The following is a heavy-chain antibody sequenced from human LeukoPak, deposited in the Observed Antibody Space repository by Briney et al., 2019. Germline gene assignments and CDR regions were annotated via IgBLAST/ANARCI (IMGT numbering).Heavy chain of an antibody. J-gene: IGHJ4*02. V-gene: IGHV1-24*01. Sequence: PPASVKVSCKVSGYTLTELSMHWVRQAPGKGLEWMGGFDPEDGETIYAQKFQGRVTMTEDTSTDTAYMELSSLRSEDTAVYYCARGTYYYDSSGYYPLYFDYWGQGTLVTVSS. CDR2: FDPEDGET. CDR3: ARGTYYYDSSGYYPLYFDY. CDR1: GYTLTELS. D-gene: IGHD3-22*01.